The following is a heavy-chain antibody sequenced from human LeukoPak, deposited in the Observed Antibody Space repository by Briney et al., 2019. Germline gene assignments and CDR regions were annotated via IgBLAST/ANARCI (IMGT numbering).Heavy chain of an antibody. J-gene: IGHJ5*02. CDR2: ISAYNGNT. Sequence: ASVKVSCKASGYTFTSYGISWVRQAPGQGLEWMGWISAYNGNTNYAQKLQGRVTMTTGTSTSTAYMELRSLRSDDTAVYYCARGWADIVVVPASREFDPWGQGTLVTVSS. V-gene: IGHV1-18*01. CDR1: GYTFTSYG. D-gene: IGHD2-2*01. CDR3: ARGWADIVVVPASREFDP.